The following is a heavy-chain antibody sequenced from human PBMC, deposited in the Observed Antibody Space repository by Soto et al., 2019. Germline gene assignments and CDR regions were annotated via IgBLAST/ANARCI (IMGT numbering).Heavy chain of an antibody. D-gene: IGHD3-22*01. CDR3: ASRGYYDSSGYSPFDY. J-gene: IGHJ4*02. CDR1: GGTFSSYA. CDR2: IIPIFGTA. V-gene: IGHV1-69*13. Sequence: SVKVSCKASGGTFSSYAISWVRQAPGQGLEWMGGIIPIFGTANYAQKFQGRVTITADESTSTAYMELSSLRSEDTAVYYCASRGYYDSSGYSPFDYWGQGTLVTVSS.